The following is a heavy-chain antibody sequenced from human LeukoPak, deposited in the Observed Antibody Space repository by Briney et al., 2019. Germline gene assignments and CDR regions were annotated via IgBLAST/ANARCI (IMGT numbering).Heavy chain of an antibody. J-gene: IGHJ4*02. CDR3: ARGSRNYNNYEGADY. CDR2: INHSGDT. V-gene: IGHV4-34*01. Sequence: SETLSLTCAVYGGAFSGYYWSWIRQPPGKGLEWIGEINHSGDTKYNPPLKSRFSMSVDVSKDQFSLKLTSLTAADTAVYYCARGSRNYNNYEGADYWGQGTLVTVSS. D-gene: IGHD4-11*01. CDR1: GGAFSGYY.